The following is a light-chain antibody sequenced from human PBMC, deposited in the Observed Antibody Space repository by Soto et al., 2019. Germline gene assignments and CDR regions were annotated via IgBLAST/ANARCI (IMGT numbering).Light chain of an antibody. CDR1: QRILYSSNNKNF. Sequence: DIVMTQSPDSLAVSLGEGAGINCKCSQRILYSSNNKNFLAWYQQKPGQPPKLLFYWASTRQSGVPDRFSGSGSGTDFTLTITGVQAEDVAVYYCQQYYSSLVITFGQGTRLEIK. V-gene: IGKV4-1*01. J-gene: IGKJ5*01. CDR3: QQYYSSLVIT. CDR2: WAS.